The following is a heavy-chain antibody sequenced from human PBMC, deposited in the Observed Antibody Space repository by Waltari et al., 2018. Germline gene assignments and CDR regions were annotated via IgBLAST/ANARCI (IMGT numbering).Heavy chain of an antibody. Sequence: QVQLQESGPGLVKPSETLSLTCDVSGYSISSGYYWGWIRQPPGKGLEWIGSIYHSGSTYYNPSLRSGVTKSGDKSKNQFSLKLSSVTAADAAVDHCARVDDPYSFGSGWFEPWGQGTLVTVSS. CDR3: ARVDDPYSFGSGWFEP. CDR2: IYHSGST. CDR1: GYSISSGYY. J-gene: IGHJ5*02. D-gene: IGHD5-18*01. V-gene: IGHV4-38-2*01.